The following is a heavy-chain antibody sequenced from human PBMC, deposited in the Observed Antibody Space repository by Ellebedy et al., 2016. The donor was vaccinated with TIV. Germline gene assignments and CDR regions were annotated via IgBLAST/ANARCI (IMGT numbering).Heavy chain of an antibody. CDR3: ARDSPLDYDFRAV. CDR2: INEDGGEK. CDR1: GFTFSTFW. V-gene: IGHV3-7*03. Sequence: GESLKLSXAASGFTFSTFWMTWVRQPPGKGLEWVANINEDGGEKYYVDSVKGRFTISRDNAKNSLYLQMDSLRAEDTAVYYCARDSPLDYDFRAVWGKGTTVTVSS. J-gene: IGHJ6*04. D-gene: IGHD3-3*01.